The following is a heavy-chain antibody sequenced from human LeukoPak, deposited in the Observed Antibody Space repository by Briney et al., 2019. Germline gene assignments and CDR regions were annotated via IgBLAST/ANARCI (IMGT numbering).Heavy chain of an antibody. V-gene: IGHV6-1*01. D-gene: IGHD3-10*01. CDR3: ARVNTITMVRGVIEY. CDR1: GDSVSSNSAA. J-gene: IGHJ4*02. CDR2: TYYRSKWYN. Sequence: SQTLSLTCAISGDSVSSNSAAWNWITQSPSRGLEWVGRTYYRSKWYNEYAVSVKSRITFSPDTSKNQFSLQLNSVTPEDTAVYYCARVNTITMVRGVIEYWGQGTLVTVSS.